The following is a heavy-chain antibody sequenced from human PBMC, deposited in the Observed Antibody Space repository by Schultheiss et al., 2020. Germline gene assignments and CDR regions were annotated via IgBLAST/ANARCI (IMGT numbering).Heavy chain of an antibody. CDR2: INHSGST. D-gene: IGHD2-15*01. Sequence: SETLSLTCTVSGGSISSSSYYWGWIRQPPGKGLEWIGEINHSGSTYYNPSLKSRVTISVDTSKNQFSLKLSSVTAADTAVYYCARGSGNCSGGSCPWRMYYYYGMDVWGQGTTVTVSS. CDR3: ARGSGNCSGGSCPWRMYYYYGMDV. J-gene: IGHJ6*02. CDR1: GGSISSSSYY. V-gene: IGHV4-39*07.